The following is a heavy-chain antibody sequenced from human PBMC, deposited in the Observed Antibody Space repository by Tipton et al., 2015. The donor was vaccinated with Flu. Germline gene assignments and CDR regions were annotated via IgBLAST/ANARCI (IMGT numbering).Heavy chain of an antibody. V-gene: IGHV3-7*01. CDR2: IKQDGSEK. CDR3: ARSSSADYYFYYMDV. J-gene: IGHJ6*03. Sequence: SLRLSCAASGFTFSYYWMSWVRQAPGKGLEWVANIKQDGSEKSFVSSVEGRFTISRDNAKNSLYLQMNNLRDDDTAVYFCARSSSADYYFYYMDVWGIGATVTVSS. D-gene: IGHD6-6*01. CDR1: GFTFSYYW.